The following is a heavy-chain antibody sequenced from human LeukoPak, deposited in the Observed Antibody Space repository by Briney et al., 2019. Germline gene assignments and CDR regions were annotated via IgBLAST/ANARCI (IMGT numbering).Heavy chain of an antibody. J-gene: IGHJ4*02. CDR2: ISSSGSTI. V-gene: IGHV3-48*01. Sequence: GGSLRLSCAASGFTFSSYSMNWVRQAPGKGLEWVSYISSSGSTIYYADSVKGRFTISRDNSKNTLYLQMNSLRAEDTAVYYCAKDGYSYGYVDYWGQGTLVTVSS. CDR3: AKDGYSYGYVDY. CDR1: GFTFSSYS. D-gene: IGHD5-18*01.